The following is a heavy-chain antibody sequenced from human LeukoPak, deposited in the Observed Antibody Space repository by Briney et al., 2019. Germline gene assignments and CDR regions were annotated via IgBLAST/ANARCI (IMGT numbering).Heavy chain of an antibody. CDR3: ARVSSGSLGY. V-gene: IGHV4-34*01. D-gene: IGHD6-13*01. J-gene: IGHJ4*02. Sequence: SETLSLTCAVYGGSFSGYYWSWIRQPPGKGLEWIGEINHSGSTNYNPSLKSRVTISVDTSKNQFSLKLSSVTAADTAVYYCARVSSGSLGYWGQGTLVTVSS. CDR2: INHSGST. CDR1: GGSFSGYY.